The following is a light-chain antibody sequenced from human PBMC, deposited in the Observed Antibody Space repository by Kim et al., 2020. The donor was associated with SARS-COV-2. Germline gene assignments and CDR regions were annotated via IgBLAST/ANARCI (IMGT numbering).Light chain of an antibody. Sequence: SPGERATLSRTASQSVNSNLAWYQQKPGQAPTLLIYGASSRATGTPARFSGSGSGTEFTLTISSLQAEDFALYYCQQYNNWPPITFGQGTRLEIK. V-gene: IGKV3-15*01. CDR3: QQYNNWPPIT. CDR2: GAS. CDR1: QSVNSN. J-gene: IGKJ5*01.